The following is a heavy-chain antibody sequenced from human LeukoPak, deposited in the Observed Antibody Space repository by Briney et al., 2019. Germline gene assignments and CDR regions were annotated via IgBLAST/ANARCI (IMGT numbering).Heavy chain of an antibody. J-gene: IGHJ4*02. V-gene: IGHV3-9*03. Sequence: GGSLRLSCAASGFTFDHYAMHWVRQAPGKGLEWVSSISWNSGTVDYADSVKGRFTISRSNAKDSLYLQMNSLRTEDMAFYYCARDVWPYTYYYDTHPLGGGFDYWGQGTLVTVSS. CDR1: GFTFDHYA. D-gene: IGHD3-22*01. CDR2: ISWNSGTV. CDR3: ARDVWPYTYYYDTHPLGGGFDY.